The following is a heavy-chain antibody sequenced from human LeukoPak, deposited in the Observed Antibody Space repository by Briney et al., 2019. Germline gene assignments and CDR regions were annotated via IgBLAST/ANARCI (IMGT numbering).Heavy chain of an antibody. J-gene: IGHJ4*02. CDR1: GGTFSSYA. D-gene: IGHD6-13*01. CDR3: ARGSSSSPECDY. Sequence: SVKVSCKASGGTFSSYAISWVRQAPGQGLEWMGRIIPILGIANYAQKFQGRVTITRDTSASTAYMELSSLRSEDTAVYYCARGSSSSPECDYWGQGTLVTVSS. V-gene: IGHV1-69*04. CDR2: IIPILGIA.